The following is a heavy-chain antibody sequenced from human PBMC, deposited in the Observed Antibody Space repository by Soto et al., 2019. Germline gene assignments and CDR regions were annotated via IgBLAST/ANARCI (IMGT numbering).Heavy chain of an antibody. Sequence: GGSLRLSCAASGFTFSSYAMHWVRQAPGKGLEWVAVISYDGSNKYYADSVKGRFTISRDNSKNTLYLQMNSLRAEDTAVYYCARDRGRYFDWLLYLDYWGQGTLVTVSS. V-gene: IGHV3-30-3*01. CDR3: ARDRGRYFDWLLYLDY. J-gene: IGHJ4*02. CDR2: ISYDGSNK. CDR1: GFTFSSYA. D-gene: IGHD3-9*01.